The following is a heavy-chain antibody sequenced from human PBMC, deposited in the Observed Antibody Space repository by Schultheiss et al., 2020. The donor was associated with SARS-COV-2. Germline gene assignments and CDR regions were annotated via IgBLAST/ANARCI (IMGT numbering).Heavy chain of an antibody. CDR3: ARGHNMWQQLVPAFDY. V-gene: IGHV4-34*01. D-gene: IGHD6-13*01. J-gene: IGHJ4*02. CDR2: INHSGST. CDR1: GGSFSGYY. Sequence: SETLSLTCAVYGGSFSGYYWSWIRQPPGKGLEWIGEINHSGSTNYNPSLKSRVTISVDTSKNLFSLKLSSVTAADTAVYYCARGHNMWQQLVPAFDYWGQGTLVTVSS.